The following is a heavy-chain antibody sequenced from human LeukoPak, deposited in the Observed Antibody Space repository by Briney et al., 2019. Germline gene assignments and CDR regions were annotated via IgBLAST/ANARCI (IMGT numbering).Heavy chain of an antibody. Sequence: GGSPRLSCAASGFTFSSYGMHWVRQAPGKGLEWVAFIRYDGSNKYYADSVKGRFTISRDNSKNTLYLQMNSLRAEDTAVYYCARVKDLRARAPHLMGYWGQGTLVTVSS. J-gene: IGHJ4*02. D-gene: IGHD4-17*01. CDR1: GFTFSSYG. V-gene: IGHV3-30*02. CDR2: IRYDGSNK. CDR3: ARVKDLRARAPHLMGY.